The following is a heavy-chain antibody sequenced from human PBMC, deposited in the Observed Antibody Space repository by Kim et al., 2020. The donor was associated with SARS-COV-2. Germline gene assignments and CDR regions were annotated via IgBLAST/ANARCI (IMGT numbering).Heavy chain of an antibody. Sequence: SETLSLTCFVSGDSVISTSRYWAWIRQPPGKDLEWIGSVYYSGRIYYNPSLVSRVTISTDTSNNQLSLVLRSVTASDTAMYYCASQKACTTSACVFYGMDVWGQGTTVTVSS. CDR3: ASQKACTTSACVFYGMDV. D-gene: IGHD1-26*01. J-gene: IGHJ6*02. V-gene: IGHV4-39*01. CDR1: GDSVISTSRY. CDR2: VYYSGRI.